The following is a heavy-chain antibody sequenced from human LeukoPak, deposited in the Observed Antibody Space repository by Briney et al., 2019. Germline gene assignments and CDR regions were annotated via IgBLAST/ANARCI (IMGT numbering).Heavy chain of an antibody. CDR2: INPNSGAT. CDR1: GYTFIDYY. Sequence: ASVNVSCKSSGYTFIDYYIHWVRQAPGQGLEWMGWINPNSGATKYAQKFQGRVSMTRDTSINTAYMDLANLRSDDTAIFYCARVKKLMPEFEFWGEGTLVTVS. J-gene: IGHJ4*02. D-gene: IGHD2-2*01. V-gene: IGHV1-2*02. CDR3: ARVKKLMPEFEF.